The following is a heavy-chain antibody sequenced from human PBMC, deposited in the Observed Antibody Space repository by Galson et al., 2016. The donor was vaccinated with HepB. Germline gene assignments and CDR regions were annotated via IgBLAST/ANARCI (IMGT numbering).Heavy chain of an antibody. J-gene: IGHJ5*02. Sequence: LTCTVSGDSIGSGGYSWSWIRQPPGKGLEWIGDIYHSGRSYYNPSLKSRVGSSVDRSKNQVSLVLRSVTAADTAIYYCARNDLGWFDPWGQGTLVTVSS. V-gene: IGHV4-30-2*01. CDR2: IYHSGRS. CDR3: ARNDLGWFDP. CDR1: GDSIGSGGYS. D-gene: IGHD3/OR15-3a*01.